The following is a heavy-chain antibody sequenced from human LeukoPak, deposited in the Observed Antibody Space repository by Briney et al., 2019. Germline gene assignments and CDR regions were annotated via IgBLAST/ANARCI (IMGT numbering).Heavy chain of an antibody. CDR3: ARGINSNDDYFDY. V-gene: IGHV1-2*02. Sequence: ASVKVSCEASGYTFTGYYVHWVRQAPGQGLEWMGWINPNSGGTNYAQKFQGRVTMTRDTSISTAYMELSRLRSDDTAMYYCARGINSNDDYFDYWGQGTLVTVSS. CDR1: GYTFTGYY. CDR2: INPNSGGT. D-gene: IGHD1-1*01. J-gene: IGHJ4*02.